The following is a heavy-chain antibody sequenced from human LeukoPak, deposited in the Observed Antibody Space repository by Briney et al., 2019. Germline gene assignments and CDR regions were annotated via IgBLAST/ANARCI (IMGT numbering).Heavy chain of an antibody. CDR3: ARTPVLRYFDWGGDYYMDV. V-gene: IGHV4-59*08. CDR1: GGSISSYY. D-gene: IGHD3-9*01. CDR2: IYYSGSA. J-gene: IGHJ6*03. Sequence: PSETLSLTCTVSGGSISSYYWSWIRQPPGKGLEWIGYIYYSGSANYNPSLKSRVTISVDTSKNQFSLKLSSVTAADTAVYYCARTPVLRYFDWGGDYYMDVWGKGTTVTISS.